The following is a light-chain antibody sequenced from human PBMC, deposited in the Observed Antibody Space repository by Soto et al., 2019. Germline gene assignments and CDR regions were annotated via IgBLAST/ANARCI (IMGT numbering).Light chain of an antibody. Sequence: DIQMTQSPSILSASVGDRVTITCRASQSISSWLAWYQQKPGKAPKLLIYAASTLQSGVPSRFSGSGSGTEFTLIISSLQPDDVATYFCQKYDSAPLTFGGGTKVDIK. CDR2: AAS. J-gene: IGKJ4*01. CDR3: QKYDSAPLT. V-gene: IGKV1-27*01. CDR1: QSISSW.